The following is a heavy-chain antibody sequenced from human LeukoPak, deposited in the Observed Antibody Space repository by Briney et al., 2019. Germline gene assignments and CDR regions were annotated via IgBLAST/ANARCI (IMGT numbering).Heavy chain of an antibody. Sequence: VKISCKVSGYTFTDYYMYWVQQAPGKGLEWMGLVDPEDGETKYAEKFQGRVTIIADTSTDTAYMELSSLRFDDTAVYYCATSKGMIPYFDHWGQGTLVTVSS. CDR1: GYTFTDYY. J-gene: IGHJ4*02. CDR2: VDPEDGET. CDR3: ATSKGMIPYFDH. V-gene: IGHV1-69-2*01. D-gene: IGHD3-16*01.